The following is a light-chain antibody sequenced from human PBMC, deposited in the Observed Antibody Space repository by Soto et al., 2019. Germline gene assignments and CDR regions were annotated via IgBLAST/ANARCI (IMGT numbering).Light chain of an antibody. Sequence: DIVMTQSPFSLPVTPGEPASISCRSSQSLLHSNGYYYWDWYLQKPGQSPQLLIYLGSNRASGVPDRFSGSGSGTDFTLKISRVEAEDVGVYYCMQALQTPFTFGPGTKVDIK. J-gene: IGKJ3*01. CDR2: LGS. V-gene: IGKV2-28*01. CDR1: QSLLHSNGYYY. CDR3: MQALQTPFT.